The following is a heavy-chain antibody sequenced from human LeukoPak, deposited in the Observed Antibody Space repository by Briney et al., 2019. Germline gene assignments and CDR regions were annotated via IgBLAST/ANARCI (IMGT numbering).Heavy chain of an antibody. Sequence: GESLKISCKGSGYSFTSYWIGWVRQMPGKGLEWMGIIYPGDSDTRYGPSFPGQSLISVEKSIYTAYLHWDSLQPSDTAVYYCARLPSVSSRGSRTFDYWGQGTLVTVSS. CDR2: IYPGDSDT. D-gene: IGHD2-15*01. V-gene: IGHV5-51*01. CDR3: ARLPSVSSRGSRTFDY. J-gene: IGHJ4*02. CDR1: GYSFTSYW.